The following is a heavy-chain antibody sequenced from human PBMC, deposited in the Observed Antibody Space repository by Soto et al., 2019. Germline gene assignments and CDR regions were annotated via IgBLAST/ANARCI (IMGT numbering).Heavy chain of an antibody. CDR1: GFTFSSYA. V-gene: IGHV3-30-3*01. Sequence: QVQLVESGGGVVQPGRSLRLSCAASGFTFSSYAMHWVRQAPGKGLEWVAVISYDGSNKYYADSVKGRFTISRDNSKNTLYLRMNSLRAEDTAVYYCARDKGDWYFDLWGRGTLVTVSS. CDR2: ISYDGSNK. D-gene: IGHD3-16*01. J-gene: IGHJ2*01. CDR3: ARDKGDWYFDL.